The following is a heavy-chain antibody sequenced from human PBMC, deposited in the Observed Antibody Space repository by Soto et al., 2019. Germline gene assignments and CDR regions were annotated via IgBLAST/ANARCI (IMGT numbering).Heavy chain of an antibody. V-gene: IGHV1-69*06. CDR2: IIPIFGTA. Sequence: QVQLVQSGAEVKKPGSSVKVSCKASGGTFSSYAISWVRQAPGQGLEWMGGIIPIFGTANYAQKFQGRVTITADKSTSTAYMELSSLRSGDTAVYYCARGRDIVVVPAAPYGMDVWGQGTTVTVSS. J-gene: IGHJ6*02. D-gene: IGHD2-2*01. CDR1: GGTFSSYA. CDR3: ARGRDIVVVPAAPYGMDV.